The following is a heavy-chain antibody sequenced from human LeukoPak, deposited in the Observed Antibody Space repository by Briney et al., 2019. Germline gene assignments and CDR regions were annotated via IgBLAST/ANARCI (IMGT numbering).Heavy chain of an antibody. CDR2: INPNSGGT. CDR1: GYTFTGYY. J-gene: IGHJ4*02. V-gene: IGHV1-2*02. D-gene: IGHD5-24*01. Sequence: GASVKVSCKASGYTFTGYYMHWVRQAPGQGLEWKGWINPNSGGTNYAQKFQGRVTMTRDTSISTAYMELSRLRSDDTAVYYCARDRDGYNGADYWGQGTLVTVSS. CDR3: ARDRDGYNGADY.